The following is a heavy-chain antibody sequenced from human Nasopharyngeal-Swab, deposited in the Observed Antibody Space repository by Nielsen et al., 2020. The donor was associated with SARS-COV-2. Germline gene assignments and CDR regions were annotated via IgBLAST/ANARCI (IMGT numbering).Heavy chain of an antibody. V-gene: IGHV5-51*01. CDR2: IYPGDSDT. CDR3: ARLGSTSWYGFDP. J-gene: IGHJ5*02. Sequence: GESLKISCKGSGYSFTSYWIGWVRQMPGKGLEWMGIIYPGDSDTRYSPSFQGQVTISADKSISTAYLQWSSLEASDTAMYYCARLGSTSWYGFDPWGQGTLVTVSS. CDR1: GYSFTSYW. D-gene: IGHD2-2*01.